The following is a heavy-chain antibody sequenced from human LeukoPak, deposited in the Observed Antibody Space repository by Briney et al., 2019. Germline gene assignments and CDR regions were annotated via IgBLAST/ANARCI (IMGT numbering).Heavy chain of an antibody. CDR3: ARAHKYHFYDSSGAFDF. D-gene: IGHD3-22*01. J-gene: IGHJ3*01. CDR2: IYTTGIT. CDR1: GGSISSSSYY. V-gene: IGHV4-61*02. Sequence: SETLSLTCTVSGGSISSSSYYWNWIRQPAGKGLEWIGRIYTTGITNYSPSLASRVSMSVDTSKNQISLKLTSVTAADTAVYYCARAHKYHFYDSSGAFDFWGQGKMVTVSS.